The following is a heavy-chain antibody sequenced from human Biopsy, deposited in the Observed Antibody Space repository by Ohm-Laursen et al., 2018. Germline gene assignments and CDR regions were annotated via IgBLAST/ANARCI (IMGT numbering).Heavy chain of an antibody. CDR2: ISSSGNFM. V-gene: IGHV3-21*01. J-gene: IGHJ6*02. Sequence: GSLRLSCSASGFTFSSYGMTWVRQAPGKGLEWVSSISSSGNFMYYTDSVKGRFTISRDNAKNSLYLQMNSLRAEDTALYYCARIFLVGVTPGYGMDVWGQGTTVTVSS. CDR3: ARIFLVGVTPGYGMDV. D-gene: IGHD1-26*01. CDR1: GFTFSSYG.